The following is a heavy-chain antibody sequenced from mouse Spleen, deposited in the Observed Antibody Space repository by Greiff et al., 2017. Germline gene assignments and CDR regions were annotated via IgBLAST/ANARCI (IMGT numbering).Heavy chain of an antibody. V-gene: IGHV5-9-3*01. CDR2: ISSGGGNT. Sequence: DVHLVESGGGLVKLGGSLKLSCAASGFTFSSYAMSWVRQTPEKRLEWVATISSGGGNTYYPDSVKGRFSISRDNAKNTLYLQMSSLKSEDTAMYYCARQEKRYWYFDVWGAGTTVTVSS. CDR3: ARQEKRYWYFDV. CDR1: GFTFSSYA. J-gene: IGHJ1*01.